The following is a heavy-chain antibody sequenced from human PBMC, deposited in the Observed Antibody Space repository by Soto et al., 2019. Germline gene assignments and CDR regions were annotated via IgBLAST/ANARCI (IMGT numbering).Heavy chain of an antibody. Sequence: QVQLVQSGPEMMQPGASVKVSCKASGYTSLSYAMHWVRQVPGQGFEWLGWINAGVDGTMYSQRFQGRVRITRDSSANTVYMEVSALTSGDTAGYYCAREVQGVTSFDYWGQGTVVIVSS. D-gene: IGHD3-10*01. CDR1: GYTSLSYA. CDR3: AREVQGVTSFDY. CDR2: INAGVDGT. J-gene: IGHJ4*02. V-gene: IGHV1-3*01.